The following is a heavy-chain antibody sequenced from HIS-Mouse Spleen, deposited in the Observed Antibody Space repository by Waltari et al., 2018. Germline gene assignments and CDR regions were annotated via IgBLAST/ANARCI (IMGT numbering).Heavy chain of an antibody. Sequence: QVQLVESGGGVVQPGRSLRLSCAASGFTFSSYAMHWVRQAPGKGLEWGEVISYYGSNKYYADSVKGRFTISRDNSKNTLYLQMNSLRAEDTAVYYCARDTVPHTLYFDLWGRGTLVTVSS. J-gene: IGHJ2*01. CDR2: ISYYGSNK. D-gene: IGHD2-21*01. CDR3: ARDTVPHTLYFDL. V-gene: IGHV3-30*04. CDR1: GFTFSSYA.